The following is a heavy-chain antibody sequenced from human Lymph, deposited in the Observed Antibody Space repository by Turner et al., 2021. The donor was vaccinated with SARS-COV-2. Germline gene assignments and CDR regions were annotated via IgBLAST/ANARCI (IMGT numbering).Heavy chain of an antibody. CDR1: GFTFSSYA. CDR3: ARDFVAVTGPFDY. CDR2: ISYDGSNK. J-gene: IGHJ4*02. D-gene: IGHD6-19*01. V-gene: IGHV3-30-3*01. Sequence: QVQLVESGGGVVQPGRSLSPSCAASGFTFSSYAMHWVRQAPGKGLEWVAVISYDGSNKYYADSVKGRFTISRDNTKNTLYLQMNSLRAEHTAVYYCARDFVAVTGPFDYWGQGTLVTVSS.